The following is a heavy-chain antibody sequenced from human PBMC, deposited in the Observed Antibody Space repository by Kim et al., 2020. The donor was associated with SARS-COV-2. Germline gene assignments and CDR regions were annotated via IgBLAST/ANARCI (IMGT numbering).Heavy chain of an antibody. CDR2: ISAYNGNT. CDR1: GYTFTSYG. V-gene: IGHV1-18*01. CDR3: ARDVPGYSSSWPNDGMDV. J-gene: IGHJ6*02. Sequence: ASVKVSCKASGYTFTSYGISWVRQAPGQGLEWMGWISAYNGNTNYAQKLQGRVTMTTDTSTSTAYMELRSLRSDDTAVYYCARDVPGYSSSWPNDGMDVWGQGTTVTVSS. D-gene: IGHD6-13*01.